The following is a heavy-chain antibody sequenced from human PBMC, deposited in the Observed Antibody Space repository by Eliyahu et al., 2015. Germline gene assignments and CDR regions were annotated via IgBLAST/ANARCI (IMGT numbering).Heavy chain of an antibody. J-gene: IGHJ4*01. D-gene: IGHD3-16*01. CDR2: TYYRSKWYN. V-gene: IGHV6-1*01. CDR3: AREGGSPHYYFDY. CDR1: GDSVXXNSXA. Sequence: QVQLQQSGPGLVKPXQTLSLTCAISGDSVXXNSXAWNWIRQSPTSGLEWLGRTYYRSKWYNDYAVSVKSRIIIDPETSKNQFSLQLSSVTPEDTAVYYCAREGGSPHYYFDYWGHGTLVTVSP.